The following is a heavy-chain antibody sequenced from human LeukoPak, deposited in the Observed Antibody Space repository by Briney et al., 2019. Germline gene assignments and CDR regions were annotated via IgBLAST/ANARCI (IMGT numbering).Heavy chain of an antibody. D-gene: IGHD2-15*01. CDR2: IYHSGST. J-gene: IGHJ3*02. Sequence: SETLSLTCTASGYSVSSGYYWGWIRQPPGKGLEWIGSIYHSGSTYYNPSLKSRVTISVDTSKNQFSLKLSSVTAADTAVYYCARHSVVADAFDIWGQGTMVTVSS. CDR1: GYSVSSGYY. V-gene: IGHV4-38-2*02. CDR3: ARHSVVADAFDI.